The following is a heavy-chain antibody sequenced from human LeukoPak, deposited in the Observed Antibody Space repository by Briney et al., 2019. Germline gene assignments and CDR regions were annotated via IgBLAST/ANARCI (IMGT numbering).Heavy chain of an antibody. D-gene: IGHD6-19*01. CDR1: GFTFSSYG. CDR2: ISSSSSYI. CDR3: AREYSSGWYGY. V-gene: IGHV3-21*01. Sequence: PGGSLRLSCAASGFTFSSYGMSWVRQAPGKGLEWLSSISSSSSYIYYADSVKGRFTISRDNAKNSLYLQMNSLRAEDTAVYYCAREYSSGWYGYWGQGTLVTVSS. J-gene: IGHJ4*02.